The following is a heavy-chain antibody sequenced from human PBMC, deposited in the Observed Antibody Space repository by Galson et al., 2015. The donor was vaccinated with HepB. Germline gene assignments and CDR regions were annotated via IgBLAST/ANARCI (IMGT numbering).Heavy chain of an antibody. Sequence: SVKVSCKASGYTFTGYYMHWVRQAPGQGLEWMGWIDPNSGGTNYAQKFQGWVTMTRDASISTAYMELSRLRSDDTAVYYCAREPYSSGWYGEGTNYGMDVWGQGTTVTVSS. J-gene: IGHJ6*02. CDR2: IDPNSGGT. CDR1: GYTFTGYY. D-gene: IGHD6-19*01. CDR3: AREPYSSGWYGEGTNYGMDV. V-gene: IGHV1-2*04.